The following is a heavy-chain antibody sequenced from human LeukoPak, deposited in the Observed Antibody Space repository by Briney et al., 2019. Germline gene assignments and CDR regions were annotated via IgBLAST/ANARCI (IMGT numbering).Heavy chain of an antibody. CDR1: GFNVTTNY. D-gene: IGHD3-22*01. V-gene: IGHV3-23*01. J-gene: IGHJ4*02. CDR3: AKDQVWIVVGSFDY. Sequence: GGSLRLSCAASGFNVTTNYMSWVRQAPGKGLEWVSGISGSGGSTYYADSVKGRFTISRDNSKNTLYLQMTSLRAEDTAVYYCAKDQVWIVVGSFDYWGQGTLVTVSS. CDR2: ISGSGGST.